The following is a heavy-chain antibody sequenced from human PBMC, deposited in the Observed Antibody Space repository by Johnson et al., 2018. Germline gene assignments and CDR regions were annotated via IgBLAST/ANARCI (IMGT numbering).Heavy chain of an antibody. V-gene: IGHV3-23*04. D-gene: IGHD1-20*01. J-gene: IGHJ3*02. Sequence: EVQLGEAGGGLVQPGGSLRLSCAASGFTFSSYVMNWVRQAPGQGLEWVSGISSSGGGTFYADSVKGRITISRDNSKKTVYLQMNSLRAEDTAVYYCAGADNFEDAFDIWGQGTMVTVSS. CDR3: AGADNFEDAFDI. CDR1: GFTFSSYV. CDR2: ISSSGGGT.